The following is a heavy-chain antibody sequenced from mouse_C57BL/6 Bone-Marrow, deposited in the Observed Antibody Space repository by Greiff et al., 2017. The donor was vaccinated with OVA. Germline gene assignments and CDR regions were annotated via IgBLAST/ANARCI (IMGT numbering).Heavy chain of an antibody. J-gene: IGHJ4*01. V-gene: IGHV1-85*01. D-gene: IGHD1-1*02. CDR2: IYPRDGST. CDR3: ARSMVPRYYAMDY. Sequence: QVQLKESGPELVKPGASVKLSCKASGYTFTSYDINWVKQRPGQGLEWIGWIYPRDGSTKYNEKFKGKATLTVDTSSSTAYMERHSLTSGDSAVYYCARSMVPRYYAMDYWGQGTSVTVSS. CDR1: GYTFTSYD.